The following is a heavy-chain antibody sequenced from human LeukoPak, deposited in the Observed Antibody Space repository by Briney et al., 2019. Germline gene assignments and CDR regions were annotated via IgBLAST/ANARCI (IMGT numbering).Heavy chain of an antibody. V-gene: IGHV4-39*01. J-gene: IGHJ4*02. CDR2: IYYSGST. CDR3: ARQYSGYDYRIDY. Sequence: PSETLSLTCTVSGGSISSSSYYWGWIRQPPGKGLEWIGSIYYSGSTYYNPSLKSRVTISVDTSKNQFSLKLSSVTAADTAVYYCARQYSGYDYRIDYWGQGTLVTVSS. D-gene: IGHD5-12*01. CDR1: GGSISSSSYY.